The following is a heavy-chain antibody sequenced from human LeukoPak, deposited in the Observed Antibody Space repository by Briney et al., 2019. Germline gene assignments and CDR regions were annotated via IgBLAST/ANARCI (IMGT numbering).Heavy chain of an antibody. CDR3: VRDISGYYFDY. Sequence: GGSLRLSCAASGFSFSDYSMTWVRRAPGKGLEWVSSISSSSTYIHYADSVKGRFTISRDNGMNSLYLQMNSLRAEDTALYYCVRDISGYYFDYWGQGTLVTVSS. CDR2: ISSSSTYI. V-gene: IGHV3-21*04. D-gene: IGHD3-22*01. CDR1: GFSFSDYS. J-gene: IGHJ4*02.